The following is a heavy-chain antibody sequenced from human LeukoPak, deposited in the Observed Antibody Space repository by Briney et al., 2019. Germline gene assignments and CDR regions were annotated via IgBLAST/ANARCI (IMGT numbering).Heavy chain of an antibody. Sequence: SETLSLTCTVSGYSISSGYYWGWIRQPPGKGLEWIGSIYHSGSTYYNPSLKSRVTISVDTSKNQFSLKLSSVTAADTAVYYCARAEIVGDFDYWGQGTLVTVSS. CDR1: GYSISSGYY. CDR2: IYHSGST. J-gene: IGHJ4*02. D-gene: IGHD1-26*01. V-gene: IGHV4-38-2*02. CDR3: ARAEIVGDFDY.